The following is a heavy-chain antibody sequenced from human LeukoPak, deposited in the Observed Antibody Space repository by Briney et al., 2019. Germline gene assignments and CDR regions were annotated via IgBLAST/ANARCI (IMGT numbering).Heavy chain of an antibody. J-gene: IGHJ4*02. V-gene: IGHV4-34*01. Sequence: PSETLSLTCAVYGGSFSGYYWSWLRQPPGKGLEWLGSIYYSGSTYYNPSLKSRVTISVDTSKNQFSLNLTSVTAADTAVYYCARAMSIAARLQTIFDYWGQGTLVTVSS. CDR3: ARAMSIAARLQTIFDY. CDR2: IYYSGST. D-gene: IGHD6-6*01. CDR1: GGSFSGYY.